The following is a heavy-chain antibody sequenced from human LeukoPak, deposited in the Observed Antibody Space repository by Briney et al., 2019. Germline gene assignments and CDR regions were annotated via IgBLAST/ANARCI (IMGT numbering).Heavy chain of an antibody. CDR3: VKDRSRGFRTVANILDI. Sequence: GGSLRLSCAASGFTFSNYDMNWVRQAPGKGLQWVSGIYWNSGLIGYADSVKGRFTISRNNAKNTVYLQMNSLTSEDTALYYCVKDRSRGFRTVANILDIWGQGIRVIVSS. CDR1: GFTFSNYD. CDR2: IYWNSGLI. D-gene: IGHD3-10*01. V-gene: IGHV3-9*01. J-gene: IGHJ4*02.